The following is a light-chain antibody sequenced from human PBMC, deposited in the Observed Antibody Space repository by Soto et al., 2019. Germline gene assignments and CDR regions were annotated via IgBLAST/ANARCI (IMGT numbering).Light chain of an antibody. Sequence: ALTQPRSVSGSPGQSVTISCTGTSSDVGGYNYVSWYQQHPGKAPKRLIYDVSNRPSGVPDRFSGSKSGNTASLTISGLQAEDEADYYCCSYAGSPWVFGGGTKLTVL. CDR3: CSYAGSPWV. J-gene: IGLJ3*02. V-gene: IGLV2-11*01. CDR1: SSDVGGYNY. CDR2: DVS.